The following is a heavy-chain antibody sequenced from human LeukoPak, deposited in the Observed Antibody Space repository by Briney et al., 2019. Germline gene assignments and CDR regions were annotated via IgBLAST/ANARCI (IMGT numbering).Heavy chain of an antibody. Sequence: GGSLRLSCAASGFTYSISAMSWVRQAPGKGLECVATISGNSITTYYADYLKGRFTISRDASKNTLYLQMNSLRVEDTAVYFCAKDRTQGSGWYLIFDYRSQGTLVTVSS. CDR1: GFTYSISA. V-gene: IGHV3-23*01. CDR3: AKDRTQGSGWYLIFDY. D-gene: IGHD6-19*01. CDR2: ISGNSITT. J-gene: IGHJ4*02.